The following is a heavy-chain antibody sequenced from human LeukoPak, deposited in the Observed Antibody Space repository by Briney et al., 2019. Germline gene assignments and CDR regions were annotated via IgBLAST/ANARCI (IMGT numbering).Heavy chain of an antibody. CDR2: ISYGGSNK. D-gene: IGHD5-12*01. CDR3: ATGGSGYDLRSEY. Sequence: GKSLRLSCAASGFTFSSYAMHWVRQAPGQGLEWVAVISYGGSNKYYADSVKGRFTISRDNSKNTLYLQMDSLRAEDTAIYYCATGGSGYDLRSEYWGQGALVTVSS. V-gene: IGHV3-30-3*01. J-gene: IGHJ4*02. CDR1: GFTFSSYA.